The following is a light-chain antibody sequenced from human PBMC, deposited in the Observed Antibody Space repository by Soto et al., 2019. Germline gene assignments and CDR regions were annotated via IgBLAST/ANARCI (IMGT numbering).Light chain of an antibody. Sequence: QSALTQPPSASGSPGQSVTISCTGTSSDVGGYNHVSWYQQHPGKAPKLMIYEVSKRPAGVPDRFSGSKSGNTASLTVSGRHADDEADYYCSSYAGSNSVVFGGGTKVTVL. V-gene: IGLV2-8*01. CDR1: SSDVGGYNH. CDR3: SSYAGSNSVV. CDR2: EVS. J-gene: IGLJ2*01.